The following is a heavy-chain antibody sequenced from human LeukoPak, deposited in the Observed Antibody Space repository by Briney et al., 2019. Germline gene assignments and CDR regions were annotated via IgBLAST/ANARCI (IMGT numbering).Heavy chain of an antibody. CDR3: ARRGPRYNWFDP. J-gene: IGHJ5*02. CDR2: IYYSGST. CDR1: GGSFSGYY. V-gene: IGHV4-31*11. Sequence: SETLSLTCAVYGGSFSGYYWSWIRQHPGKGLEWLGYIYYSGSTYYHPSLKSRVTISVDTSKNQFSLKLSSVTAADTAVYYCARRGPRYNWFDPWGQGTLVTISS.